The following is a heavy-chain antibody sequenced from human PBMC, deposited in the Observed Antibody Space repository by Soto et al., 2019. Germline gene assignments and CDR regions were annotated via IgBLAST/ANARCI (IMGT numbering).Heavy chain of an antibody. J-gene: IGHJ6*02. CDR3: TRFHHDVDTFPYYYYGMDV. D-gene: IGHD5-18*01. CDR2: IRSKANSYAT. V-gene: IGHV3-73*01. CDR1: GFTFSGSA. Sequence: GGSLRLSCAASGFTFSGSAMHWVRQASGKGLEWVGRIRSKANSYATAYAASVKGRFTISRDDSKNTAYLQMNSLKTEDTAVYYCTRFHHDVDTFPYYYYGMDVWGQGTTVTVS.